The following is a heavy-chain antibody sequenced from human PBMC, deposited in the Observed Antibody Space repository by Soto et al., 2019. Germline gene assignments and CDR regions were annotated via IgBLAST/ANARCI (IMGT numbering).Heavy chain of an antibody. CDR3: AKDQVRYGGPYYGMDV. Sequence: GSLRLSCAASGFTCSSYAMSWVRQAPGKGLEWVSAISGSGGSTYYADSVKGRFTISRDNSENTLYLQMNSLRAEDTAVYYCAKDQVRYGGPYYGMDVWGQGTTVTVSS. D-gene: IGHD4-17*01. CDR1: GFTCSSYA. J-gene: IGHJ6*02. V-gene: IGHV3-23*01. CDR2: ISGSGGST.